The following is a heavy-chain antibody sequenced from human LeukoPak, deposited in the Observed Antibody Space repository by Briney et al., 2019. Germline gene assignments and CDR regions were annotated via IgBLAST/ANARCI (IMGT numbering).Heavy chain of an antibody. J-gene: IGHJ6*03. CDR1: GFTFSSYA. CDR3: AKGGVRFLEWLAYMDV. Sequence: GGSLRLSCAASGFTFSSYAMSWVRQAPGKGLEWVSAISGSGGSTYYADSVKGRFTISRDNSKNTLYLQMNRLRAEDTAVYYCAKGGVRFLEWLAYMDVWGKGTTVTVSS. V-gene: IGHV3-23*01. D-gene: IGHD3-3*01. CDR2: ISGSGGST.